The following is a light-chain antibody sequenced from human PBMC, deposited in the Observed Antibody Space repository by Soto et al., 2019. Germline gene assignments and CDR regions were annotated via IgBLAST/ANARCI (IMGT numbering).Light chain of an antibody. CDR3: QQYSLYPWT. J-gene: IGKJ1*01. V-gene: IGKV1-5*03. CDR2: QAS. Sequence: DIQMTQSPSTLSASMGDRVSITCRASQTISDWLAWYQQKPGKAPKLLIYQASSLKSGVPSGFSGSGSGTEFTLTISTLQSDDFATYYCQQYSLYPWTFGQGTKVEI. CDR1: QTISDW.